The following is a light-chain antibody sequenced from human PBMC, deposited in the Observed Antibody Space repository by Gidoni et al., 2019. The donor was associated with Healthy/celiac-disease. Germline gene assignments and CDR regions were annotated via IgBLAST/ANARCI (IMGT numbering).Light chain of an antibody. CDR3: MQALQTRWT. CDR2: LGS. J-gene: IGKJ1*01. CDR1: QSLLHSNGYNY. Sequence: DIVMTQSPLSLPVTPGEPASISCRSSQSLLHSNGYNYLDWYLQKPGQSPQLLIYLGSNRASGVPDRFSGSGSGTYFTLKISRVEAEDVGVDYCMQALQTRWTFGQGTKVEIK. V-gene: IGKV2-28*01.